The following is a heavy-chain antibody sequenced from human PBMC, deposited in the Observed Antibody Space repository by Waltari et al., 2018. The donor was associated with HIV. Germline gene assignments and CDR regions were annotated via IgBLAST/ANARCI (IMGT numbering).Heavy chain of an antibody. CDR2: IYPGDSET. CDR1: GYFFASYW. D-gene: IGHD6-19*01. Sequence: QSGEEVKKSGESLRISCVGSGYFFASYWIGWVRRVPGAGLEWVGSIYPGDSETRYGPSFHGQVTISADKSTSTAYLEWGSLKASDSGTYFCARQWSGSNGWFAYWGKGTLVTVS. V-gene: IGHV5-51*01. J-gene: IGHJ4*02. CDR3: ARQWSGSNGWFAY.